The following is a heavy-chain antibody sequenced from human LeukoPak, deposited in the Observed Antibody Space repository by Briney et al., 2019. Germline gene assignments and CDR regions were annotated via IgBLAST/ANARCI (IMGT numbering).Heavy chain of an antibody. J-gene: IGHJ6*03. D-gene: IGHD3-22*01. V-gene: IGHV3-15*01. CDR1: GFTFSNAW. CDR2: IKSKTGGGTT. CDR3: AKVGYYDSSGYYYYYYYYMDV. Sequence: GGSLRLSCAASGFTFSNAWMSWVRQAPGKGLEWVGRIKSKTGGGTTDYAAPVKGRFTISRDDSKNTLYLQMNSLKTEDTAVYYCAKVGYYDSSGYYYYYYYYMDVWGKGTTVTVSS.